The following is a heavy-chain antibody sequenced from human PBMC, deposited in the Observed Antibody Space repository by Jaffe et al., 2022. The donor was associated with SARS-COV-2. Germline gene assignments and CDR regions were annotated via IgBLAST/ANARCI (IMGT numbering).Heavy chain of an antibody. D-gene: IGHD6-19*01. CDR2: IIPIFGTA. J-gene: IGHJ1*01. CDR1: GGTFSSYA. Sequence: QVQLVQSGAEVKKPGSSVKVSCKASGGTFSSYAISWVRQAPGQGLEWMGGIIPIFGTANYAQKFQGRVTITADESTSTAYMELSSLRSEDTAVYYCARAYSSGWYSLAEYFQHWGQGTLVTVSS. V-gene: IGHV1-69*01. CDR3: ARAYSSGWYSLAEYFQH.